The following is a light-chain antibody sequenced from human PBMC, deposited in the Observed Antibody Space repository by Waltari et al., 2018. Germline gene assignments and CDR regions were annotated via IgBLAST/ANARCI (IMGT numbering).Light chain of an antibody. CDR1: QSLLHSNGNTY. V-gene: IGKV2-28*01. Sequence: DIVITQSPLSLPVTPGEPASISCRSSQSLLHSNGNTYVEWFLQKPGQSPQILIYLTSRRASGVPDRFIGSGSGTDFTLKISRVEAEDVGMYYCMQDLQTPWTFGQGTRVEIK. CDR2: LTS. J-gene: IGKJ1*01. CDR3: MQDLQTPWT.